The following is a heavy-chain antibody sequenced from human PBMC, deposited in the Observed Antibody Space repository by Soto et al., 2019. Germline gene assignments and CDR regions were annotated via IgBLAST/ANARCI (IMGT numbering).Heavy chain of an antibody. CDR2: INPNGGVT. V-gene: IGHV1-2*04. CDR1: GDSFNDYD. D-gene: IGHD5-12*01. CDR3: ARESGGATATLDYYYFDMDV. J-gene: IGHJ6*03. Sequence: QVQLVQSGAEVRKPGASGTVSCRSSGDSFNDYDIHWVRQAPGQGFEWMGWINPNGGVTKYAQKFQGWVSMTRDTSIRTVYMQLSRLRSDDTAVYYCARESGGATATLDYYYFDMDVWGTGTTVTVSS.